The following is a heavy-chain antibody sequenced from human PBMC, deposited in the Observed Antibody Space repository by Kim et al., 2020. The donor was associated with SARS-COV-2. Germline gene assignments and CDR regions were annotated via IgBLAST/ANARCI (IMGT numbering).Heavy chain of an antibody. CDR2: IWYDGSNK. Sequence: GGSLRLSCAASGFTFSSYAMHWVRQAPGKGLEWVAVIWYDGSNKYYADSVKGRFTISRDNSKNTLYLQMNSLRAEDTAVYYCAKSEGDYGDPGRDYWGQGTLVTVSS. D-gene: IGHD4-17*01. CDR1: GFTFSSYA. V-gene: IGHV3-33*06. CDR3: AKSEGDYGDPGRDY. J-gene: IGHJ4*02.